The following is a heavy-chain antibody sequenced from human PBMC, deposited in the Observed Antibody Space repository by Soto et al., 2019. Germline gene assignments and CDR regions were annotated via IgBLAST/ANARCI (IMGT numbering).Heavy chain of an antibody. D-gene: IGHD6-19*01. CDR1: GGTLNNFF. CDR2: IIPLFRRP. CDR3: VRDFGSVAGPFDP. J-gene: IGHJ5*02. V-gene: IGHV1-69*01. Sequence: QVQLEQSGAEVKKPGASVKVSCKASGGTLNNFFVSWVRQAPGQGLEWVGGIIPLFRRPSRAEKFKDRVIISPDAYMGSASLELFDLTSDDTAVYSCVRDFGSVAGPFDPWGQGTLVTVSS.